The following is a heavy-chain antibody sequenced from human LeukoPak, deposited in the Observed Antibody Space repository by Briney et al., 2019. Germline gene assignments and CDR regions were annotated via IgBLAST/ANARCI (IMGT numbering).Heavy chain of an antibody. CDR2: ICPGDSDT. CDR3: ARQTLGGSYYVPYYYYMDV. Sequence: GESLKISCKGSGYSFTSYWIGWVRQMPGKGLEWMGIICPGDSDTRYSPSFQGQVTISADKSISTAYLQWSSLKASDTAMYYCARQTLGGSYYVPYYYYMDVWGKGTTVTVSS. D-gene: IGHD1-26*01. CDR1: GYSFTSYW. V-gene: IGHV5-51*01. J-gene: IGHJ6*03.